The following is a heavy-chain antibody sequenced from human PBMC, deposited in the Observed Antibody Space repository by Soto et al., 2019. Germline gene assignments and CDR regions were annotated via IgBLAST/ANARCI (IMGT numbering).Heavy chain of an antibody. CDR3: ASPKRGVYSSPNRYFDY. Sequence: GASVKVSCKASGGTFSSYAISWVRQAPGQGLEWMGGIIPIFGTANYAQKFQGRVTITADESTSTAYMELSSLRSEDTAVYYCASPKRGVYSSPNRYFDYWGQGTLVTVSS. V-gene: IGHV1-69*13. J-gene: IGHJ4*02. D-gene: IGHD6-13*01. CDR2: IIPIFGTA. CDR1: GGTFSSYA.